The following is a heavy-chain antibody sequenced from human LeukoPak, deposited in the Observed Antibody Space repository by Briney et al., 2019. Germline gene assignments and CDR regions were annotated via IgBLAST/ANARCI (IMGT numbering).Heavy chain of an antibody. CDR1: GGTFSSYA. Sequence: SVKVSCKASGGTFSSYAISWVRQAPGQGLEWMGRIIPIHGIANYAQKFQGRVTITADKSTSTAYMELSSLRSEDTAVYYCARVQFNIVVVPAALLGAFDIWGQGTMVTVSS. V-gene: IGHV1-69*04. D-gene: IGHD2-2*01. CDR3: ARVQFNIVVVPAALLGAFDI. CDR2: IIPIHGIA. J-gene: IGHJ3*02.